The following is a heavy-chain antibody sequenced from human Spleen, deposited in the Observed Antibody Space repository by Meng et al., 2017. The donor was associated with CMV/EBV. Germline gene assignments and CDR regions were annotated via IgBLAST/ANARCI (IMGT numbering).Heavy chain of an antibody. Sequence: SETLSLTCAVYGGSFSGYYWSWIRQPPGKGLEWIGEINHSGSTNYNPSLKSRVTISVDTSKNQFSLKLSSVTAADTAVYYCARGRGHYGMDVWGQGTTVTV. CDR3: ARGRGHYGMDV. CDR1: GGSFSGYY. V-gene: IGHV4-34*01. D-gene: IGHD3-10*01. CDR2: INHSGST. J-gene: IGHJ6*02.